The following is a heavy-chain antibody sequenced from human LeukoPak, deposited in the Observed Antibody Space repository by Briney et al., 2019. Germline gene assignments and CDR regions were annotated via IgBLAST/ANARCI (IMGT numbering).Heavy chain of an antibody. J-gene: IGHJ4*02. Sequence: GGSLRLSCAASGFIFSNFWMSWVRQTPARGLECVANIKQGGTEKYYVDSVKGRFTISRDNAKNTLYLQMDSLRADDTAVYYCTRGDYYGSSAIGMIDYWGQGTLVTVSS. D-gene: IGHD3-10*01. CDR2: IKQGGTEK. V-gene: IGHV3-7*01. CDR3: TRGDYYGSSAIGMIDY. CDR1: GFIFSNFW.